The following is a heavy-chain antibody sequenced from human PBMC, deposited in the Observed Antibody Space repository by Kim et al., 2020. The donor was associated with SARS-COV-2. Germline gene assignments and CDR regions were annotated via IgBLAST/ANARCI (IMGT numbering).Heavy chain of an antibody. V-gene: IGHV3-20*01. Sequence: GGSLRLSCAASGFTFDNYGMSWVRQVPGKGLEWVAGIPWNSDTAAYADSVKGRFTISRDNAKNSLYLQMNSLRDEDTAFYHCARDAYYDNTGYYGLESWGQGTLVTVSS. D-gene: IGHD3-16*01. CDR1: GFTFDNYG. J-gene: IGHJ4*02. CDR2: IPWNSDTA. CDR3: ARDAYYDNTGYYGLES.